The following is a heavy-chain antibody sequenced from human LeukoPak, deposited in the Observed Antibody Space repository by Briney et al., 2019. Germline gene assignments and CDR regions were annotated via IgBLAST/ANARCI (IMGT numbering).Heavy chain of an antibody. V-gene: IGHV4-4*07. CDR3: ARVSYCGGDCYLDY. Sequence: KPSETLSLTCTVSGGSISSYYLSWIRQPAGKGLEWIGRIYTSGSTNYNPSLKSRVTMSVDTSKNQFSLKLSSVTAADTAVYYCARVSYCGGDCYLDYWGQGTLVTVSS. D-gene: IGHD2-21*02. J-gene: IGHJ4*02. CDR2: IYTSGST. CDR1: GGSISSYY.